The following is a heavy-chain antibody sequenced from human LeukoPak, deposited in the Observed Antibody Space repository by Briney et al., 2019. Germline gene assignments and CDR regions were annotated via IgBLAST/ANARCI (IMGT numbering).Heavy chain of an antibody. Sequence: GASVTVSCKASGYTFTGYYMHWVRQAPGQGLEWMGWINPNSGGTNYAQKFQGRVTMTRDTSISTAYMELSRLRSDDTAVYYCARELRLGELSWYYFDYWGQGTLVTVSS. CDR2: INPNSGGT. J-gene: IGHJ4*02. V-gene: IGHV1-2*02. CDR3: ARELRLGELSWYYFDY. CDR1: GYTFTGYY. D-gene: IGHD3-16*02.